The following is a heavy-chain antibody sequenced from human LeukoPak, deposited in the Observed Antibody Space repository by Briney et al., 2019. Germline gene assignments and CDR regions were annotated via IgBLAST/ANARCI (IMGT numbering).Heavy chain of an antibody. CDR3: ARVPQGSSWPYYFDY. J-gene: IGHJ4*02. V-gene: IGHV1-69*04. CDR2: IVPILGTA. CDR1: GGTFSTYA. Sequence: EASVKVSCKASGGTFSTYAISWVRQAPGQGLEWVGRIVPILGTANYAQNLQGRVTITADRSTTTAYMELSSLRSEDTAVYYCARVPQGSSWPYYFDYWGQGTLVTVSS. D-gene: IGHD6-13*01.